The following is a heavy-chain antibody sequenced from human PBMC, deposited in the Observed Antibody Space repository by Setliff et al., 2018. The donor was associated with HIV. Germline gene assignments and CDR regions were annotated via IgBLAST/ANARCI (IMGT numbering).Heavy chain of an antibody. J-gene: IGHJ4*02. D-gene: IGHD2-2*01. CDR2: IYYSGST. V-gene: IGHV4-39*01. CDR3: ARHNPASVPASSPDY. CDR1: GGSISSSSYY. Sequence: SETLSLTCTVSGGSISSSSYYWGWVRQPPGKGLEWIGTIYYSGSTHYNPSLRSRVTISVDTSRNQFSLRLSSVTAADTAFYYCARHNPASVPASSPDYWGQGTLVTVSS.